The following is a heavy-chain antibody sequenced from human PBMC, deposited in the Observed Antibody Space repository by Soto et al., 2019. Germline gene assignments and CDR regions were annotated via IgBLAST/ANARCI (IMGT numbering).Heavy chain of an antibody. CDR3: ARPEYSSSSYGMDA. Sequence: GGSLRLSCAASGFTFSSYSMNWVRQAPGKGLEWVSYISSSSSTIYYADSVKGRFTISRDNAKNSLYLQMNSLRDEDTAVYYCARPEYSSSSYGMDAWGQGTTVTVSS. CDR2: ISSSSSTI. D-gene: IGHD6-6*01. J-gene: IGHJ6*02. CDR1: GFTFSSYS. V-gene: IGHV3-48*02.